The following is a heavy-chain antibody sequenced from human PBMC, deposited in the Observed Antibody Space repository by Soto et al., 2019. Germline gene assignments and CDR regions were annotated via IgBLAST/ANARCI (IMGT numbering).Heavy chain of an antibody. CDR3: ALSSDYGDYYGMDV. J-gene: IGHJ6*02. D-gene: IGHD4-17*01. V-gene: IGHV2-5*01. CDR1: GFSLSTSGVG. Sequence: QITLKESGPTLVKPTQTLTLTCTFSGFSLSTSGVGVGWIRQPPGKALEWLALIYWNDDKRYRPSLKSRLTITKDTSKNQVVLTMTNMDPVDTATYYCALSSDYGDYYGMDVWGQGTTVTVSS. CDR2: IYWNDDK.